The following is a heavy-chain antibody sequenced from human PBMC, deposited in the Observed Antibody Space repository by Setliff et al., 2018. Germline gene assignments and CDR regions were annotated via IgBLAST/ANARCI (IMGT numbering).Heavy chain of an antibody. CDR3: ARANYYDSSGHSVYGMDG. CDR2: IIPIFGTT. D-gene: IGHD3-22*01. J-gene: IGHJ6*02. Sequence: GASVKVSCKASGGSFSTYAISWARQAPGQGLEWMGVIIPIFGTTNNAQKFQGRVTITADESTSTAYMELSSLRSEDTAVYYCARANYYDSSGHSVYGMDGGGQGTTVTVSS. CDR1: GGSFSTYA. V-gene: IGHV1-69*13.